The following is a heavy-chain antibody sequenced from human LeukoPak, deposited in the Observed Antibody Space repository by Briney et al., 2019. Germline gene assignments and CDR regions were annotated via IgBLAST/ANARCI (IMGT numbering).Heavy chain of an antibody. D-gene: IGHD6-19*01. Sequence: ASVKVSCKASGGTFSSYAISWVRQAPGQGLEWMGRIIPIFGIANYAQKFQGRVTITADKSTSTAYMELSSLRSEDTAVYYCARDRGHRGGWYGVGFDYWGQGTLVTVSS. V-gene: IGHV1-69*04. CDR1: GGTFSSYA. CDR3: ARDRGHRGGWYGVGFDY. CDR2: IIPIFGIA. J-gene: IGHJ4*02.